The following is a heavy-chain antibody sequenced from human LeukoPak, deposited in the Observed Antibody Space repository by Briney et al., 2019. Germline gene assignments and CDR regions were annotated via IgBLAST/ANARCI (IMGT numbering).Heavy chain of an antibody. D-gene: IGHD4-17*01. V-gene: IGHV4-61*02. CDR2: IYTSGST. CDR1: GGSISSGSYY. J-gene: IGHJ5*02. Sequence: SETLSLTCTVSGGSISSGSYYWSWIRQPAGKGLEWIGRIYTSGSTNYNPSLKSRVTISVDTSKNQFSLKLSSVTAADTAVYYCARSPYGSHPNWFDPWGQGTLVTVSS. CDR3: ARSPYGSHPNWFDP.